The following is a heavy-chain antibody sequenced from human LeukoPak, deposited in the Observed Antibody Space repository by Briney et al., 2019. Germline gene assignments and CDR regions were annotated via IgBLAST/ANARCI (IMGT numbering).Heavy chain of an antibody. CDR3: ARDRIGSAYRVDYFDY. Sequence: PSETLSLTCTVSGGSNSSYYWTWIRQPAGKGLEWIGRTHTSGSTNYNPSLKSRVTMSVDTSKNQFSLKLTSVTAADTAVYYCARDRIGSAYRVDYFDYWGQGTLVTVSS. CDR1: GGSNSSYY. V-gene: IGHV4-4*07. CDR2: THTSGST. D-gene: IGHD1-1*01. J-gene: IGHJ4*02.